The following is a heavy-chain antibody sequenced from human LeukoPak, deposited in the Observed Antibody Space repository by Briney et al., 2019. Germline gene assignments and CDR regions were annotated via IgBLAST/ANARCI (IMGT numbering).Heavy chain of an antibody. CDR3: ARDGGSGYYYSFDY. CDR1: GFTFSSYA. V-gene: IGHV3-30-3*01. J-gene: IGHJ4*02. Sequence: GRSLRLSCAASGFTFSSYAMHWVRQAPGTGLEWVAVISYDGSNKYYADSVKGRFTISRDNSKNTLYLQMNSLRAEDTAVYYCARDGGSGYYYSFDYWGQGTLVTVSS. D-gene: IGHD3-22*01. CDR2: ISYDGSNK.